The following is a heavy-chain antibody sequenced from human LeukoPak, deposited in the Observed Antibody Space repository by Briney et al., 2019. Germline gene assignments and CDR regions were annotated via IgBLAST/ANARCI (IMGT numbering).Heavy chain of an antibody. D-gene: IGHD2-2*01. CDR3: ARGGVYCSSVSCSVDY. Sequence: PGGSLRLSCTASGFTFGDYAMSWFRQAPGKGLEWVGFIRSKPYGGTTENAASVTGRFTISRDDSKSIAYLQMNSLKTEDTAVYYCARGGVYCSSVSCSVDYWGQGILVTVSS. CDR2: IRSKPYGGTT. CDR1: GFTFGDYA. J-gene: IGHJ4*02. V-gene: IGHV3-49*03.